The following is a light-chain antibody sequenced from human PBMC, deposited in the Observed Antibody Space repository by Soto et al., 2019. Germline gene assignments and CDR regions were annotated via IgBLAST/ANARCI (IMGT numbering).Light chain of an antibody. CDR2: GAS. J-gene: IGKJ1*01. CDR3: QQYGSSGT. V-gene: IGKV3-20*01. Sequence: VLTQSPASLSLSPGERATLSCRASRSISTYLAWYQQKPGQAPRLLIYGASNRATDIPDRFSGSGSGTDFTLTISRLEPEDFAVYYCQQYGSSGTFGQGTKVDIK. CDR1: RSISTY.